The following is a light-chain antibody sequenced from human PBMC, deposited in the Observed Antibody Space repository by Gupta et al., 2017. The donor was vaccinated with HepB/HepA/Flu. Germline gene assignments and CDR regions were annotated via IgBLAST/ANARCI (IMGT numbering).Light chain of an antibody. J-gene: IGKJ3*01. CDR2: DTF. CDR1: QSVGNF. V-gene: IGKV3-11*01. Sequence: EILLTQSQATLSLSPGERATLFCRASQSVGNFLHWYQQRPGQAPRLLIYDTFNRASGVPARFSGSGSGTDFTLTISSLEPEDFAIYYCQQCSDWPPTFGPGTKVTVK. CDR3: QQCSDWPPT.